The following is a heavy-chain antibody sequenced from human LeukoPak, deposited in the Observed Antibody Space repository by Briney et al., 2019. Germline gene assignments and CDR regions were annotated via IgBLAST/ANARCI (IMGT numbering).Heavy chain of an antibody. J-gene: IGHJ4*02. CDR3: ARGGVQYYDILTGYYTNYFDY. V-gene: IGHV4-34*01. D-gene: IGHD3-9*01. Sequence: PSETLSLTCAVYDGSFSGYYWSWIRQPPGKGLEWIGEINHSGSTNYNPSLKSRVTISVDTSKNQFSLKLSSVTAADTAVYYCARGGVQYYDILTGYYTNYFDYWGQGTLVTVSS. CDR1: DGSFSGYY. CDR2: INHSGST.